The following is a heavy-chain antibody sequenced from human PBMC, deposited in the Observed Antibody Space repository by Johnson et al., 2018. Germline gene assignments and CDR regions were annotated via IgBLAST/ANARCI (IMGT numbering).Heavy chain of an antibody. J-gene: IGHJ3*02. D-gene: IGHD2-21*01. V-gene: IGHV3-23*04. CDR1: GFTFSSYA. Sequence: VQLVQSGGGLVQPGGSLRLSCAASGFTFSSYAMSWVRQAPGKGLEWVSAISGSGGSTYYADSVKGRFTISRDISRTPPYLQMNSLRAGDTAVYYCAKSLSSIKVIAVLPKGALGIWGQGTMVTVSS. CDR3: AKSLSSIKVIAVLPKGALGI. CDR2: ISGSGGST.